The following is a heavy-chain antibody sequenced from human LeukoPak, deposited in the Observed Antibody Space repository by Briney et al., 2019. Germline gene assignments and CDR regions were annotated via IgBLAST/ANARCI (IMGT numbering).Heavy chain of an antibody. D-gene: IGHD2-21*02. Sequence: GASLKVSCKASGYTFTGYYMHWVRQAPGQGLEWMGWINPNSGGTNYAQKFQGRVTMTRDKSISTAYMELSRLRSDDTAVYYCARSPRQYCGGDCYSGGDYWGQGTLVTVSS. J-gene: IGHJ4*02. V-gene: IGHV1-2*02. CDR2: INPNSGGT. CDR1: GYTFTGYY. CDR3: ARSPRQYCGGDCYSGGDY.